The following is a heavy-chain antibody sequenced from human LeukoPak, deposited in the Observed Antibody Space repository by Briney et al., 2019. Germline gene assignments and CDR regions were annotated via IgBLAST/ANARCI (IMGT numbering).Heavy chain of an antibody. J-gene: IGHJ4*02. V-gene: IGHV3-30-3*01. D-gene: IGHD1-26*01. Sequence: SGGSLRLSCAASGFTFSSYAMHWVRQAPGKGLEWVAVISYDGSNKYYADSVKGRFTISRDNSKNTLYLQMNSLRAEDTAVYYCASLVGATNDFDYWGQGTLVTVSS. CDR3: ASLVGATNDFDY. CDR1: GFTFSSYA. CDR2: ISYDGSNK.